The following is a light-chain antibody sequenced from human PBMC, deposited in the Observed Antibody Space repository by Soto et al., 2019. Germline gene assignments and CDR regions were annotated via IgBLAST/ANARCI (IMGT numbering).Light chain of an antibody. Sequence: IQMTQSPSSLSPSLGDRVTITFQAGQRIFRYLIWYQQRPGKAPTLLIYAASSLQSGVPSRFRGRGYGTDLALTITSLQPEDFATYYCHQSYNSPPITFGQGTRLEI. CDR2: AAS. CDR1: QRIFRY. CDR3: HQSYNSPPIT. J-gene: IGKJ5*01. V-gene: IGKV1-39*01.